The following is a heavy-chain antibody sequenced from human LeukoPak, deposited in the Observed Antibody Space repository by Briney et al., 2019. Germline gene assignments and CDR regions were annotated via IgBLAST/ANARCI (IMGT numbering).Heavy chain of an antibody. Sequence: PSETLSLTCTVSGGSISSGGYYWSWIRQHPGKGLEWIGYLYSSGSTYYNPSLKSRVTISVDTSKNQFSLKLSSVTAADTAVYYCARFYYDSGGYDYWGQGTLVTVSS. CDR1: GGSISSGGYY. CDR3: ARFYYDSGGYDY. CDR2: LYSSGST. V-gene: IGHV4-31*03. J-gene: IGHJ4*02. D-gene: IGHD3-22*01.